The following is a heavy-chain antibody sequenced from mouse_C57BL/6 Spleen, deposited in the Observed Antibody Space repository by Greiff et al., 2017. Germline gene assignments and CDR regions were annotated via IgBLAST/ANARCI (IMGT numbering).Heavy chain of an antibody. CDR1: GFSLTSYG. CDR2: IWGDGST. V-gene: IGHV2-3*01. Sequence: VHLVESGPGLVAPSQSLSITCTVSGFSLTSYGVSWVRQPPGKGLEWLGVIWGDGSTNYHSALISRLSISKDNSKSQVFLKLNSLQTDDTATYYCAKGDSSGFPSWFAYWGQGTLVTVSA. J-gene: IGHJ3*01. D-gene: IGHD3-2*02. CDR3: AKGDSSGFPSWFAY.